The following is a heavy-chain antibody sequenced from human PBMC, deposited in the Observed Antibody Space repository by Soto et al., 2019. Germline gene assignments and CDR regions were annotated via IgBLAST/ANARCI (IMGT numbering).Heavy chain of an antibody. CDR1: GGSFTSYY. D-gene: IGHD3-10*01. V-gene: IGHV4-34*02. CDR3: VRQGVAASGSGRFDP. J-gene: IGHJ5*02. Sequence: QVRLQQWGAGLLNSSETLSLTCAVYGGSFTSYYWTWIRQPPGKGMEWIGEVNHSGSTNYNPSLKSRVTISVDTSKNQFCLKLSSVTAEDTAVYFCVRQGVAASGSGRFDPWGQGTLNTVSS. CDR2: VNHSGST.